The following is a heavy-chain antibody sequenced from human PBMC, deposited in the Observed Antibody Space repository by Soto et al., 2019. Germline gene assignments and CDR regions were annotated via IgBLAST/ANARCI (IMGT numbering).Heavy chain of an antibody. D-gene: IGHD3-16*01. CDR1: GFSLNASGVG. CDR3: AHRDRISTSGAFDM. V-gene: IGHV2-5*02. CDR2: IYWDDDT. J-gene: IGHJ3*02. Sequence: ITLKESGPTLVKPTQTLTLTCTFSGFSLNASGVGVAWIRQPPGKALEWLALIYWDDDTRYSPSLRGRLTIAKDTSTNQVVLTMTNLDPVDTATYYWAHRDRISTSGAFDMWCQGTMVTVSS.